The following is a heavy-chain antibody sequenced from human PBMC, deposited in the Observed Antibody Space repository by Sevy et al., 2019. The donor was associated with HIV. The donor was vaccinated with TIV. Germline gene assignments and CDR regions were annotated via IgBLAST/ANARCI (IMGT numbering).Heavy chain of an antibody. CDR2: MNPNSGNT. CDR3: AREYYDFWSGYFRYYYYGMDV. V-gene: IGHV1-8*01. D-gene: IGHD3-3*01. Sequence: ASVKVSCKASGYTFTSYDINWVRQATGQGLEWMGWMNPNSGNTGYAQKFQGRVTMTRNTSISTAYMELGSLRSEDTAVYYCAREYYDFWSGYFRYYYYGMDVWGQGTTVTVSS. J-gene: IGHJ6*02. CDR1: GYTFTSYD.